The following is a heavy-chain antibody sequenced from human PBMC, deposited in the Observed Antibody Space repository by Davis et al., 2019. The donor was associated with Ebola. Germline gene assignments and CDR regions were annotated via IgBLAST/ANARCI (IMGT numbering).Heavy chain of an antibody. CDR3: ARGRHYYYYYYGMDV. CDR1: GGSISPYY. J-gene: IGHJ6*02. V-gene: IGHV4-59*12. CDR2: VYYSGSA. Sequence: MPSETLSLTCTVSGGSISPYYWSWIRQTPERGLEWIGYVYYSGSAHYNPSLKSRVTISVDTSKNQFSLKLSSVTAADTAVYYCARGRHYYYYYYGMDVWGQGTTVTVSS.